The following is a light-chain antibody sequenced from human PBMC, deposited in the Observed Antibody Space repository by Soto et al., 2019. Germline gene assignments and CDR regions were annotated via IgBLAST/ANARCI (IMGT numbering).Light chain of an antibody. CDR3: ASWDYSLSGRL. CDR1: TSNIGRKT. CDR2: NND. Sequence: QAVVTQPPSASGTPGQRVTISCSGSTSNIGRKTVSWYQQLPGTAPKLLIYNNDHRPSGVPDRFSGSKSGTSASLAISGLQSEDEADYYCASWDYSLSGRLFGGGTKLTVL. V-gene: IGLV1-44*01. J-gene: IGLJ3*02.